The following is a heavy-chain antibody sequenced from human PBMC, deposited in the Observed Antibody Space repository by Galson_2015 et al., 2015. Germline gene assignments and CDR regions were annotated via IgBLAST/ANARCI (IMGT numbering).Heavy chain of an antibody. Sequence: SLRLSCAASGFTFSSYGMHWVRQAPGKGLEWVAVISYDGSNKYYADSVKGRFTISRDNSKNTLYLQMNSLRAEDTAVYYCARDTAIAASRVTPGGYWGQGTLVTVSS. CDR3: ARDTAIAASRVTPGGY. V-gene: IGHV3-30*03. J-gene: IGHJ4*02. D-gene: IGHD4-23*01. CDR2: ISYDGSNK. CDR1: GFTFSSYG.